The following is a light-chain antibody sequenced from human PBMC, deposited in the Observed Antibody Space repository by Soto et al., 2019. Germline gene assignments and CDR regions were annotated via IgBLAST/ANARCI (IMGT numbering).Light chain of an antibody. J-gene: IGLJ1*01. CDR2: NVN. V-gene: IGLV2-11*01. CDR3: CSYIGHYIYV. CDR1: SSDVGSYDY. Sequence: QSALIQPPSVSGSPGQSVTISCTGTSSDVGSYDYVSWYQQHPGTVPKPMIYNVNTRPSGVPDRFSGSKSGNTASLTISGLQAEDEADYYCCSYIGHYIYVFGTGTKVTVL.